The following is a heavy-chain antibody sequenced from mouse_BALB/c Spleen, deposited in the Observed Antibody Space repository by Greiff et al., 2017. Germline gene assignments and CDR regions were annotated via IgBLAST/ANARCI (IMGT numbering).Heavy chain of an antibody. CDR3: ARYNGYPYYFDY. CDR1: GYSITSDYA. D-gene: IGHD2-3*01. CDR2: ISYSGST. J-gene: IGHJ2*01. V-gene: IGHV3-2*02. Sequence: EVKLVESGPGLVKPSQSLSLTCTVTGYSITSDYAWNWIRQFPGNKLEWMGYISYSGSTSYNPSLKSRISITRDTSKNQFFLQLNSVTTEDTATYYCARYNGYPYYFDYWGQGTTLTVSS.